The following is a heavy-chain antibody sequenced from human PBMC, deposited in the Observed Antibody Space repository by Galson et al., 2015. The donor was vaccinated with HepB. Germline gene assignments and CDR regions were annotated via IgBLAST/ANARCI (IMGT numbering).Heavy chain of an antibody. CDR3: ARVAGRVIAVAGFDY. CDR2: ISYDGSNK. CDR1: GFTFSSYA. V-gene: IGHV3-30*04. J-gene: IGHJ4*02. D-gene: IGHD6-19*01. Sequence: SLRLSCAASGFTFSSYAMHWVRQAPGKGLEWVAVISYDGSNKYYADSVKGRFTISRDNSKNTLYLQMNSLRAEDTAVYYCARVAGRVIAVAGFDYWGQGTLVTVSS.